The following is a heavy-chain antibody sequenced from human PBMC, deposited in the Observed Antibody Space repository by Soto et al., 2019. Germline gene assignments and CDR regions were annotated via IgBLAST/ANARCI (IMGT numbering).Heavy chain of an antibody. J-gene: IGHJ4*02. CDR2: MNPNSGNT. D-gene: IGHD1-26*01. V-gene: IGHV1-8*01. CDR1: GYTFTSYD. Sequence: QVQLVQSGAEVKKPGASVKDSCKASGYTFTSYDINWVRQATGQGLEWMGWMNPNSGNTGYAQKFQGRVTMTRNTSISTAYMELSSLRSEDTAVYYCARGAWEPQNWSIDYWGQGTLVTVSS. CDR3: ARGAWEPQNWSIDY.